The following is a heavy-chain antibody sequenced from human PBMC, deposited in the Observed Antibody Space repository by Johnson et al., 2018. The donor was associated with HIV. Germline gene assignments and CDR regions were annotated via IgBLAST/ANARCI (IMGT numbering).Heavy chain of an antibody. CDR1: GFTFSSHA. D-gene: IGHD1-26*01. V-gene: IGHV3-30*14. CDR3: ARGHSGRLPEIDAFDI. J-gene: IGHJ3*02. CDR2: ISYDGNNK. Sequence: VQLVESGGGVVQPGKSLRLSCAASGFTFSSHAMHWVRQATGKGLEWVALISYDGNNKYYVDSVKGRFTISRENDKNSLYLQMNSLRAGDTAVYFCARGHSGRLPEIDAFDIWGRGTMVTV.